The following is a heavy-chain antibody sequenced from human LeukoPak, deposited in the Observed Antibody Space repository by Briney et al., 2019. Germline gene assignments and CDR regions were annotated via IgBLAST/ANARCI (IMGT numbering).Heavy chain of an antibody. Sequence: SETLSLTCTVSGGSISSYYWSWIRQPAGKGLEWIGRIYTSGSTNYNPSLKSRVIMSVDTSKNQFSLKLSSVTAADTAVYYCARDFSSSSWYGLSWFDPWGQGTLVTVSS. CDR2: IYTSGST. V-gene: IGHV4-4*07. J-gene: IGHJ5*02. CDR3: ARDFSSSSWYGLSWFDP. CDR1: GGSISSYY. D-gene: IGHD6-13*01.